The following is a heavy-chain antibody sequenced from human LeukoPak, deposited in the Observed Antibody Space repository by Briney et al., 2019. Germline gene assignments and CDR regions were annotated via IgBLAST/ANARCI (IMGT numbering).Heavy chain of an antibody. Sequence: GASVKVSCKASGGTFSSYAISWVRQAPGQGLEWMGGIIPIFGTANYAQKFQGRVTITTDESTSTAYMELSSLRSEDTAVYYCARNWVKISDVAFDIWGQGTMVTVSS. D-gene: IGHD3-3*01. CDR1: GGTFSSYA. CDR3: ARNWVKISDVAFDI. CDR2: IIPIFGTA. J-gene: IGHJ3*02. V-gene: IGHV1-69*05.